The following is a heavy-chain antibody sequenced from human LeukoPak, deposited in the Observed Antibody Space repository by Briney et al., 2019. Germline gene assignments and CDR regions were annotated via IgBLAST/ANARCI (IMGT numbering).Heavy chain of an antibody. CDR3: ARGASNRFDY. V-gene: IGHV3-23*01. D-gene: IGHD1-14*01. Sequence: GSLELSRSASGLHLNNYAIGLVRPAPGKGPEWVSAISGSGGSTYYADSMKGRFTISRDNAKNTLYLQMNSLRGEDTAVYYCARGASNRFDYWGQGTLVTVSS. J-gene: IGHJ4*02. CDR1: GLHLNNYA. CDR2: ISGSGGST.